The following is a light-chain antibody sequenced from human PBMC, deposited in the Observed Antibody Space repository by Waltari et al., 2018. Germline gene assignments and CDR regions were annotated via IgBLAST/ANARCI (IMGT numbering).Light chain of an antibody. CDR3: SSTDSSGNYVV. CDR2: EDN. J-gene: IGLJ2*01. Sequence: SYELTQPPSVSVSPGQTARITCSGDALPKKYAYWYQQKSGQAPVLVIYEDNKRPSGIPGRFSGSSSGAMATMTISGAQVEDDGDYYCSSTDSSGNYVVFGGGTKLTVL. CDR1: ALPKKY. V-gene: IGLV3-10*01.